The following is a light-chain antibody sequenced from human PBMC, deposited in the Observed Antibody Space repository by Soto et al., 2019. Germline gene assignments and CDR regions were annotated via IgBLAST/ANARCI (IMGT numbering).Light chain of an antibody. CDR3: QSYDTSLGALYV. J-gene: IGLJ1*01. V-gene: IGLV1-40*01. Sequence: QSVLTQPPSVSGAPGQRVTMSCTGSSSNIGAGYDVHWYQQLPGTAPKLLISGNNNRTSGVPDRFSGSKSGTSASLAITGLQTEDEATYYCQSYDTSLGALYVFGTGTKLTVL. CDR1: SSNIGAGYD. CDR2: GNN.